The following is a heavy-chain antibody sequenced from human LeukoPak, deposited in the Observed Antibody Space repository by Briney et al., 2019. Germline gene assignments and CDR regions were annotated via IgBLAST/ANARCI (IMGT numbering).Heavy chain of an antibody. J-gene: IGHJ4*02. D-gene: IGHD5-12*01. CDR3: AREGYGGYGGEKGFDY. CDR1: GYTFTGYY. V-gene: IGHV1-2*06. Sequence: ASVKVSCKASGYTFTGYYMHWVRQAPGQGLEWMGRINPNSGGTNYAQKFQGRVTMTRDTSISTAYMELSRLRSDDTAVYYCAREGYGGYGGEKGFDYWGEGTLVTVSS. CDR2: INPNSGGT.